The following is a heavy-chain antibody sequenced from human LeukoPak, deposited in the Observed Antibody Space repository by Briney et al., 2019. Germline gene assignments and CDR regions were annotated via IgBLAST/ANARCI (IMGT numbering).Heavy chain of an antibody. Sequence: GGSLRLSCAASGFTFSAYYMTWLRQAPGEGLQWVSYISDSGTTVEYTDSVKGRFTISRDNAKNALYLQMNSLRVEDTGIYYCARDVGSDFWGQGALVSVSS. J-gene: IGHJ4*02. CDR3: ARDVGSDF. CDR1: GFTFSAYY. CDR2: ISDSGTTV. V-gene: IGHV3-11*04.